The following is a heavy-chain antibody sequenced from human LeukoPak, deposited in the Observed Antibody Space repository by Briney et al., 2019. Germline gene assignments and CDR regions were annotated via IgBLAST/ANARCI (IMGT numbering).Heavy chain of an antibody. Sequence: SETLSLTCTVSGGSITSSSYYWGWIRQPPGKGLEWIGSIYYSGSTYYNPSLKSRVTISVDTSKNQFSLKLSSVTAADTAVYYCARAGGVLYGWFDPWGQGTLVNVSS. D-gene: IGHD3-16*01. CDR2: IYYSGST. CDR3: ARAGGVLYGWFDP. J-gene: IGHJ5*02. V-gene: IGHV4-39*07. CDR1: GGSITSSSYY.